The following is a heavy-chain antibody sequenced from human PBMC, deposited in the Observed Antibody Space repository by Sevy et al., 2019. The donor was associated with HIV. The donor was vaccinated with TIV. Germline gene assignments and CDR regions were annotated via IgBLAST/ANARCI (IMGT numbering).Heavy chain of an antibody. CDR3: AKAKPDYSDRRSYYFDS. V-gene: IGHV3-23*01. Sequence: GGSLRLSCVASGFTFSLYAMSWVRQAPGKGLEWVSGMSGPGAATYDSDSAKGRFTISRDNSKNTLYLQMTGLRPEDTAIYYCAKAKPDYSDRRSYYFDSWGQGTLVTVSS. D-gene: IGHD1-26*01. CDR1: GFTFSLYA. CDR2: MSGPGAAT. J-gene: IGHJ4*02.